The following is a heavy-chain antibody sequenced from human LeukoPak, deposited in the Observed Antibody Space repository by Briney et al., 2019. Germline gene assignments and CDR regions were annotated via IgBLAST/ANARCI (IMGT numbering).Heavy chain of an antibody. V-gene: IGHV4-39*07. Sequence: SETLSLTCTVSGGSISSSSYYWGWIRQPPGKGLEWIGSIYYSGSTYYNPSLKSRVTISVDTSKNQFSLKLSSVTAADTAVYYCARDPQNYYDSSGYYSSGAFDIWGQGTMVTVSS. D-gene: IGHD3-22*01. J-gene: IGHJ3*02. CDR1: GGSISSSSYY. CDR2: IYYSGST. CDR3: ARDPQNYYDSSGYYSSGAFDI.